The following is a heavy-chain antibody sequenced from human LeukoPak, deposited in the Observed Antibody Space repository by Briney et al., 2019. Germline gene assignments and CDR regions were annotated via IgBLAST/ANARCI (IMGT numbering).Heavy chain of an antibody. D-gene: IGHD3-3*01. V-gene: IGHV1-2*02. J-gene: IGHJ6*03. CDR3: ARDSIFGVVYYYDYYMDV. CDR1: GYTFTGYH. CDR2: INPNSGGT. Sequence: GASVKVSCKASGYTFTGYHMHWVRQAPGQGLEWMGWINPNSGGTNYAQKFQGRVTMTRDTSISTAYMELSRLRSDDTAVYYCARDSIFGVVYYYDYYMDVWGKGTRVTVSS.